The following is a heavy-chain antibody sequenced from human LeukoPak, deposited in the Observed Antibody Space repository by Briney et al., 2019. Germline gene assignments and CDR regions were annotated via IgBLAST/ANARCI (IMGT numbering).Heavy chain of an antibody. CDR3: ARDRAGYCSSRSCSQGGFDF. Sequence: ASVKVSCKASGYTFTSYYMHWVRQAPGQGLEWMGIINPSGGSTSYAQKFQGRVTMTTDTSTSTAYMELRSLRSDDTAVYYCARDRAGYCSSRSCSQGGFDFWGQGTMVTVSA. CDR2: INPSGGST. CDR1: GYTFTSYY. J-gene: IGHJ3*01. V-gene: IGHV1-46*01. D-gene: IGHD2-2*01.